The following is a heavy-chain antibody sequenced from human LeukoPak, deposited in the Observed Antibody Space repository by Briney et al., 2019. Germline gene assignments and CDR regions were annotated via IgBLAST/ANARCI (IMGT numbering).Heavy chain of an antibody. V-gene: IGHV3-30-3*01. CDR2: TSSDLNVK. D-gene: IGHD3-10*01. Sequence: GGSLRLSCAVSGFTFSNYVIHWVRQAPGKGLEWVAVTSSDLNVKLYADSVKGRFTISRDNSRSTLYLQMNSLGPEDTAIYYCAREGYYGSGSPPSLYFDYWGQGTLVTVSS. J-gene: IGHJ4*02. CDR1: GFTFSNYV. CDR3: AREGYYGSGSPPSLYFDY.